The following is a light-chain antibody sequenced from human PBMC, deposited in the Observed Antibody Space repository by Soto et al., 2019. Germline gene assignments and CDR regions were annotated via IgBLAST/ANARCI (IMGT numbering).Light chain of an antibody. Sequence: DIQKGQSSYLPGGPVRNRITITCRASQNIDSYLNWYQPRPGKAPKLLIYDASNLDSGVPSRLSVSGSGTEFTLPIRSLQPDDFATYYCQQYNSYWTFGQGTKVDIK. J-gene: IGKJ1*01. CDR3: QQYNSYWT. CDR2: DAS. CDR1: QNIDSY. V-gene: IGKV1-5*01.